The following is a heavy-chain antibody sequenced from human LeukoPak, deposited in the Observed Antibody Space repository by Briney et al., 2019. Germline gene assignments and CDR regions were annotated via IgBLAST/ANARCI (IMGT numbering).Heavy chain of an antibody. V-gene: IGHV3-9*01. J-gene: IGHJ4*02. CDR1: GFTFVDYA. D-gene: IGHD6-19*01. CDR3: AKVASLSVSGWFDY. CDR2: ISWNSGSI. Sequence: GGSLRLSCAASGFTFVDYAMHWVRQAPGKGLEWVSGISWNSGSIGYADSVKGRFTISRDNAKNSLYLQMNSLRAEDTALYYCAKVASLSVSGWFDYWGQGTLVTVSS.